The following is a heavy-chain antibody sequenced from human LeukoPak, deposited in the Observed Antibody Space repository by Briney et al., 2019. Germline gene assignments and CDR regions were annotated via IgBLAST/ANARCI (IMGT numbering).Heavy chain of an antibody. CDR3: AREWDPQTPYFDY. CDR1: GFTVSSNY. D-gene: IGHD1-26*01. V-gene: IGHV3-66*02. J-gene: IGHJ4*02. Sequence: GGSLRLSCAASGFTVSSNYMSWVRQAPGKGLEWVSVIYSGGSTYYADSVKGRFTISRDNSKNTLYLQMDSLRAEDTAVHYCAREWDPQTPYFDYWGQGTLVTVSS. CDR2: IYSGGST.